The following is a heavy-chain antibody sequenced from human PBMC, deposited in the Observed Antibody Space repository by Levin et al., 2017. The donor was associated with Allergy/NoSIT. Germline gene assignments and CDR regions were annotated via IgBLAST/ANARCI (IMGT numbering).Heavy chain of an antibody. J-gene: IGHJ3*02. CDR2: ISAYNGNT. Sequence: GESLKISCKASGYTFTSYGISWVRQAPGQGLEWMGWISAYNGNTNYAQKLQGRVTMTTDTSTSTAYMELRSLRSDDTAVYYCARDSYYYGSGIDAFDIWGQGTMVTVSS. CDR3: ARDSYYYGSGIDAFDI. CDR1: GYTFTSYG. V-gene: IGHV1-18*01. D-gene: IGHD3-10*01.